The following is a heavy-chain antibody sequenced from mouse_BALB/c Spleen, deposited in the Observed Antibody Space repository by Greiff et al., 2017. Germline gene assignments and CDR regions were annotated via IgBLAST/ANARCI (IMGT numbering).Heavy chain of an antibody. V-gene: IGHV1S81*02. Sequence: QVQLQQSGAELVKPGASVKLSCKASGYNFTSYYMYWVKQRPGQGLEWIGEINPSNGGTNFNEKFKSKATLTVDKSSSTAYMQLSSLTSEDSAVYYCTRYLLRGYYFDYWGQGTTLTVSS. J-gene: IGHJ2*01. CDR3: TRYLLRGYYFDY. D-gene: IGHD1-1*01. CDR1: GYNFTSYY. CDR2: INPSNGGT.